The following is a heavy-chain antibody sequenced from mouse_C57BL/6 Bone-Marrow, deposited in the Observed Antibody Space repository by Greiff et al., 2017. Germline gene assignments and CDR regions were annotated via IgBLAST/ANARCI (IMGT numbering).Heavy chain of an antibody. CDR3: APYYYGSSPYWYCDV. Sequence: VQLQQSVAELVRPGASVKLSCTASGFNIKNTYMHWVKQRPEQGLEWIGRIDPANGNTKYAPKFQGKATITADTSSNTAYLQLSSLTSEDTAIYYCAPYYYGSSPYWYCDVWGTGTTVTVSS. D-gene: IGHD1-1*01. CDR2: IDPANGNT. CDR1: GFNIKNTY. V-gene: IGHV14-3*01. J-gene: IGHJ1*03.